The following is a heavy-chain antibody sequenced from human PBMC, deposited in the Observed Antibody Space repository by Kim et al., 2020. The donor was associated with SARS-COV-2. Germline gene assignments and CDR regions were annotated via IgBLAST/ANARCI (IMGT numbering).Heavy chain of an antibody. J-gene: IGHJ4*02. CDR2: IYYSGST. CDR1: GGSISSSSYY. CDR3: ARHVKVAATLYFDY. V-gene: IGHV4-39*01. D-gene: IGHD2-15*01. Sequence: SETLSLTCTVSGGSISSSSYYWGWIRQPPGKGLEWIGSIYYSGSTYYNPSLKSRVTISVDTSKNQFSLKLSSVTAADTAVYYCARHVKVAATLYFDYWGQGTLVTVSS.